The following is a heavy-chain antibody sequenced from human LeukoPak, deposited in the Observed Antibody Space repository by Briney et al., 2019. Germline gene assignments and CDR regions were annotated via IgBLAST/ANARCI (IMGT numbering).Heavy chain of an antibody. J-gene: IGHJ4*02. D-gene: IGHD3-22*01. CDR3: ARDGAYYYASFGYYQY. CDR1: GGTFSSYT. Sequence: ASVKVSCKASGGTFSSYTISWVRQAPGQGLEWMGRIIPILGIANYAQKFQGRVTITADKSTSTAYMELSSLRSEDTAVYYCARDGAYYYASFGYYQYWGQGTLVTVSS. V-gene: IGHV1-69*04. CDR2: IIPILGIA.